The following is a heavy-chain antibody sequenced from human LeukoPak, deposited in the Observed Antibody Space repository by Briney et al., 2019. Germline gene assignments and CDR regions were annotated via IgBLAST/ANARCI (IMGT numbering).Heavy chain of an antibody. CDR2: INLSGST. CDR1: GGSFSGYY. Sequence: PSETLSLTCAVYGGSFSGYYWSWIRQPPGKGLEWIGEINLSGSTNYNPSLKSRVTISVDTSKNQFSLKLISVTAADTAVYYCARADSSAVGYWFDPWGQGTLVTVSS. V-gene: IGHV4-34*01. J-gene: IGHJ5*02. CDR3: ARADSSAVGYWFDP. D-gene: IGHD3-22*01.